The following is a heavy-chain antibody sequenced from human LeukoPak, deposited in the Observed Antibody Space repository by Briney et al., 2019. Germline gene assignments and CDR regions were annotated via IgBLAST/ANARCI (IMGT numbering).Heavy chain of an antibody. V-gene: IGHV1-2*02. CDR2: INPYSGDT. Sequence: ASVKVSCKASGYSFTGYYIHWVRQAPGQGLEWMGWINPYSGDTDSAQKFQGRVAVTRDTSITTAYMDLSRLTSDDTAVYYCASRGEPDDFWSGSPPYYFDYWGQGTLVTVSS. J-gene: IGHJ4*02. CDR1: GYSFTGYY. D-gene: IGHD3-3*01. CDR3: ASRGEPDDFWSGSPPYYFDY.